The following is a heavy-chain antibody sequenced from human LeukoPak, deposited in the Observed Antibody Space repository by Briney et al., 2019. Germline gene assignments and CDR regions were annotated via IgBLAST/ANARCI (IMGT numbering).Heavy chain of an antibody. Sequence: SETLSLTCTVSGGSISSYYWSWIRQPPGKGLEWIGYIYTSGSTNYNPSLKSRVTISVDTSKNQFSLKLSSVTAADTAVYYCARRDSSGWRYYFDYWGQGTLVPVSS. CDR2: IYTSGST. V-gene: IGHV4-4*09. D-gene: IGHD6-19*01. CDR1: GGSISSYY. J-gene: IGHJ4*02. CDR3: ARRDSSGWRYYFDY.